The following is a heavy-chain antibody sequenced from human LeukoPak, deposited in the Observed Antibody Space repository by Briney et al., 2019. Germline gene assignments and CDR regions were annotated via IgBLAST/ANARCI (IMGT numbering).Heavy chain of an antibody. D-gene: IGHD6-13*01. J-gene: IGHJ4*02. CDR3: ARGRKEGAYSSSWYGALGY. Sequence: PSQTLSLTCAVSGGSLSSGGYSCSWIRQPPGKGLEWIGYIYHSGSTYYNPSLKSRVTISVDRSKNQFSLKLSSVTAADTAVYYCARGRKEGAYSSSWYGALGYWGQGTLVTVSS. CDR2: IYHSGST. CDR1: GGSLSSGGYS. V-gene: IGHV4-30-2*01.